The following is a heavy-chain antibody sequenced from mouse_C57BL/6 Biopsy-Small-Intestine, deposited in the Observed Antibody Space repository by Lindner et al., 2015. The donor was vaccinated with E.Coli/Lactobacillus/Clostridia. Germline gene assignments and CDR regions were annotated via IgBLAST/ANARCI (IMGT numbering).Heavy chain of an antibody. V-gene: IGHV1-80*01. Sequence: VQLQESGAELVKPGASVKISCRASGYAFSTYWMNWVKQRPGKGLEWIGQIYPGDGDTNYNGNFKGKATLTADKSSSTAYMQLSSLTSEDSAVYSCTRRGYDSSYGYWYFDVWATGTTVTVSS. CDR1: GYAFSTYW. CDR3: TRRGYDSSYGYWYFDV. D-gene: IGHD1-1*01. CDR2: IYPGDGDT. J-gene: IGHJ1*03.